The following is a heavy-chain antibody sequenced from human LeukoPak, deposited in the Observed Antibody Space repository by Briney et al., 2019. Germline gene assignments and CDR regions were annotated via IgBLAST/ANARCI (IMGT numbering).Heavy chain of an antibody. J-gene: IGHJ4*02. V-gene: IGHV4-59*01. D-gene: IGHD6-13*01. CDR1: GGSNSNYY. CDR3: ARNLIPEQLVLNF. CDR2: IYYTGST. Sequence: PSETLSLTCTVSGGSNSNYYWNWIRQPPGKGLEWIGYIYYTGSTNYNPSLKSRVTMSVDTSKNQFSLNLRSVTPEDTAVYYCARNLIPEQLVLNFWGQGTLVTVSS.